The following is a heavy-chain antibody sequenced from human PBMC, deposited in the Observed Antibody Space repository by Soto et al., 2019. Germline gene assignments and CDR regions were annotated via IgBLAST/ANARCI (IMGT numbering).Heavy chain of an antibody. CDR3: ARLIVVVPATSYMDV. V-gene: IGHV1-18*01. Sequence: ASVKVSCKASGYTFTIYGISWVRQAPGQGLEWMGWISAYNGNTNYAQKLQGRVTMTTDTSTSTAYMELRSLRSDDTAVYYWARLIVVVPATSYMDVWGKGTTVTVSS. D-gene: IGHD2-2*01. CDR1: GYTFTIYG. J-gene: IGHJ6*03. CDR2: ISAYNGNT.